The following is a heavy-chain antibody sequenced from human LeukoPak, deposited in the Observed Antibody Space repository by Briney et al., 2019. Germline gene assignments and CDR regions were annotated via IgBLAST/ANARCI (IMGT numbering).Heavy chain of an antibody. J-gene: IGHJ4*02. CDR1: GGTFSSYA. V-gene: IGHV1-69*13. CDR3: ARDWGTKIAAADT. D-gene: IGHD6-13*01. CDR2: IIPIFGTA. Sequence: ASVKVSCKASGGTFSSYAISWVRQAPGQGLEWMGGIIPIFGTANYAQKFQGRVTITADESTSTAYMELSSLRSEDTAVYYCARDWGTKIAAADTWGRGTLVTVSS.